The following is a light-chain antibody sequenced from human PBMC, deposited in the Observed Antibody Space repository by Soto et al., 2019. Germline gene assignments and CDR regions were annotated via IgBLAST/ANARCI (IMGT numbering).Light chain of an antibody. Sequence: EIVMTQSPATLSVSPGERATLSCRASQSVSSNLAWYQQKPGQAPRLLIYGASTRATGIPARFSGSGSGTEFTLTISSLQYEDFAVYYCQQYNNWPPYNFGQGTKLEIK. V-gene: IGKV3-15*01. J-gene: IGKJ2*01. CDR3: QQYNNWPPYN. CDR2: GAS. CDR1: QSVSSN.